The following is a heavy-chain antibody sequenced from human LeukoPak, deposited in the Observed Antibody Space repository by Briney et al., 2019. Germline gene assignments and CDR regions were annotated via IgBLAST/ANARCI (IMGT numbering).Heavy chain of an antibody. Sequence: GASVKVSCKASGYTFTSYDINWVQQATGQGLEWMGWMNPNSGNTGYAQKFQGRVTITRNTSISTAYMELSSLTSEDTAVYYCARGDRLGATVVYYYYYMDVWGKGTTVTVSS. CDR2: MNPNSGNT. V-gene: IGHV1-8*03. CDR1: GYTFTSYD. D-gene: IGHD1-26*01. J-gene: IGHJ6*03. CDR3: ARGDRLGATVVYYYYYMDV.